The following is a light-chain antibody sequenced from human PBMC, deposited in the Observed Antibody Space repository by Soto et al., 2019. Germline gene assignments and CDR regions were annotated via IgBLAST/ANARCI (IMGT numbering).Light chain of an antibody. V-gene: IGKV3D-20*01. Sequence: ETVLTQSPATLSLSPGDRATLSCGASQSVSSRYLAWYQQKPDLAPRLLIYDASTRATGIPDRFSGSGSGTDFTLTISRLEPEDFAMYYCQQYGNFSPNTFGQGTKLEIK. CDR1: QSVSSRY. J-gene: IGKJ2*01. CDR3: QQYGNFSPNT. CDR2: DAS.